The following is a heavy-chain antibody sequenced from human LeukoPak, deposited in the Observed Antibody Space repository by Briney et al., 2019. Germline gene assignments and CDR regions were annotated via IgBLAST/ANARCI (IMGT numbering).Heavy chain of an antibody. J-gene: IGHJ4*02. D-gene: IGHD1-26*01. CDR1: GYTFTGYY. Sequence: ASVKVSCKASGYTFTGYYMHWVRQAPGQGLEWMGWVNPNSGGTNYAQKFQGRVTMTRDTSISTAYMELSRLRSDDTAVYYCARGGSGSYWWYFDYWGQGTLVTVSS. CDR3: ARGGSGSYWWYFDY. V-gene: IGHV1-2*02. CDR2: VNPNSGGT.